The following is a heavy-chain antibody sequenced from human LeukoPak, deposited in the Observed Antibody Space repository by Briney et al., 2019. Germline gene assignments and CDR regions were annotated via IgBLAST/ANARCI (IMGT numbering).Heavy chain of an antibody. CDR2: IYYSGST. J-gene: IGHJ4*02. CDR3: AREVDYYDSSGGIDY. V-gene: IGHV4-31*03. D-gene: IGHD3-22*01. Sequence: SQTLSLTCTVSGGSISSGGYCWSWIRQHPGKGLEWIGYIYYSGSTYYNPSLKSRVTISVDTSKNQFSLKLSSVTAADTAVYYCAREVDYYDSSGGIDYWGQGTLVTVSS. CDR1: GGSISSGGYC.